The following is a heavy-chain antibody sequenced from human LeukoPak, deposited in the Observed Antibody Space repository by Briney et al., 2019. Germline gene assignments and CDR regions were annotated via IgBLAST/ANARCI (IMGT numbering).Heavy chain of an antibody. CDR1: GGSISSSSYY. D-gene: IGHD3-10*01. CDR3: ARQKLNGSGSYYNLDY. CDR2: IYYSGST. Sequence: SETLSLTCTVSGGSISSSSYYWGWSRQPPGKWLEWIGSIYYSGSTYYNPSLKSRVTISVDTSKNQFSLKLSSVTAADTAVYYCARQKLNGSGSYYNLDYWGQGTLVTVSS. J-gene: IGHJ4*02. V-gene: IGHV4-39*01.